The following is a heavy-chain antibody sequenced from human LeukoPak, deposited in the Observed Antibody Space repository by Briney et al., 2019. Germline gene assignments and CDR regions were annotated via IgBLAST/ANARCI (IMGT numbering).Heavy chain of an antibody. CDR2: ISSSSSYI. CDR3: ARDLTPYGPDY. D-gene: IGHD4-17*01. V-gene: IGHV3-21*01. J-gene: IGHJ4*01. Sequence: GGSLRLSCAASGFTFSSYTMSWVRQAPGKGLEWVSSISSSSSYIYYADSVKGRFTISRDNAKNSLYLQMNSLRAEDTAVYYCARDLTPYGPDYWGQEPWSPSPQ. CDR1: GFTFSSYT.